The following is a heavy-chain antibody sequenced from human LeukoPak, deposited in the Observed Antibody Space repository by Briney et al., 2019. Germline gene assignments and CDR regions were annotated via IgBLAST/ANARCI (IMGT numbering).Heavy chain of an antibody. CDR2: ISYDGSNK. V-gene: IGHV3-30*03. J-gene: IGHJ4*02. CDR1: GFTVNNYE. CDR3: ASLVVDTAMSY. D-gene: IGHD5-18*01. Sequence: GGSLRLSCAASGFTVNNYEMHWVRQAPGKGLEWVAVISYDGSNKYYADSVKGRFTISRDNSKNTLYLQMNSLRAEDTAVYYCASLVVDTAMSYWGRGTLVTVSS.